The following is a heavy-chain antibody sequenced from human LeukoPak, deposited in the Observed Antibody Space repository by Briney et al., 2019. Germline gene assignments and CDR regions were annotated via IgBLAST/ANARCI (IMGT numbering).Heavy chain of an antibody. D-gene: IGHD4-17*01. J-gene: IGHJ4*02. V-gene: IGHV3-21*01. CDR3: ASSDYGDYRRSAYYFDY. Sequence: GGSLRLSCAASGFTFSSYSMNWVRQAPGKGLEWVSSISSSTSYIYYADSVKGRFTISRDNAKNSLYLQMNSLRAEDTAVYYCASSDYGDYRRSAYYFDYWGQGTLVTVSS. CDR2: ISSSTSYI. CDR1: GFTFSSYS.